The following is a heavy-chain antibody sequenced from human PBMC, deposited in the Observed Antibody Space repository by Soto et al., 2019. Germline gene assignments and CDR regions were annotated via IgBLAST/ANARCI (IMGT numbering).Heavy chain of an antibody. V-gene: IGHV1-8*01. Sequence: ASVKVSCKASGYTFTSYDINWVRQATGQGLEWMGWMNPNSGNTGYAQKFQGRVTMTRNTSISTAYMELGSLRSEDTAVYYCARGRRALLLFGESWVDDAFDIWGQGTMVTVSS. CDR3: ARGRRALLLFGESWVDDAFDI. D-gene: IGHD3-10*01. CDR2: MNPNSGNT. CDR1: GYTFTSYD. J-gene: IGHJ3*02.